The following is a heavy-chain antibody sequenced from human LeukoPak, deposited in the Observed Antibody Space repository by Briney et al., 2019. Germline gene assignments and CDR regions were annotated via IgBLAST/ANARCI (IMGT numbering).Heavy chain of an antibody. V-gene: IGHV3-9*01. CDR2: ISWKSDSI. Sequence: GRSPRLSCAASGFTFDDYAMHWVRQAPGKGLEWVSGISWKSDSIGYADSVKGRFTISRDNAKNSLYLQMNSLRVEDTAFYYCARDQRYSSSWYRENWGQGTLVTVSS. CDR3: ARDQRYSSSWYREN. D-gene: IGHD6-13*01. J-gene: IGHJ4*02. CDR1: GFTFDDYA.